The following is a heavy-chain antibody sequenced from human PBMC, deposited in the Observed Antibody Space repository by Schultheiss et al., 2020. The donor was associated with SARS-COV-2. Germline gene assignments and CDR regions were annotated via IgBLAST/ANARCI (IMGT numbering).Heavy chain of an antibody. D-gene: IGHD6-13*01. V-gene: IGHV3-30*03. CDR2: ISYDGSDK. Sequence: GGSLRLSCAASGFTFSSYSMNWVRQAPGKGLEWFSFISYDGSDKYYADSVKGRFTISRDNAKNSLYLQMNSLRDEDTAVYYCARDVAGTDYWGQGTLVTVSS. CDR3: ARDVAGTDY. J-gene: IGHJ4*02. CDR1: GFTFSSYS.